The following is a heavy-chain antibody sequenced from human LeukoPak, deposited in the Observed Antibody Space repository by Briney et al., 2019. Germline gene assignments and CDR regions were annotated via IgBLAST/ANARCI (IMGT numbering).Heavy chain of an antibody. CDR3: ARGGYYDSSGYYNY. Sequence: GASVKVSCKASGYTFTSYGISWGRQAPGQGLEWMGWISAYNGNTNYAQKLQGRVTMTTDTSTSTAYMELRSLRSDDTAVYYCARGGYYDSSGYYNYWGQGTLVTVFS. CDR1: GYTFTSYG. D-gene: IGHD3-22*01. J-gene: IGHJ4*02. CDR2: ISAYNGNT. V-gene: IGHV1-18*01.